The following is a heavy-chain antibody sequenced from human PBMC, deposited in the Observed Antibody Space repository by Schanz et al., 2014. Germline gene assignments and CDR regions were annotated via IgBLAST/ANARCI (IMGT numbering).Heavy chain of an antibody. CDR1: GFTFSSYS. CDR2: ISPSSSYI. Sequence: EVQLLESGGGLVQPGGSLRLSCAASGFTFSSYSMNWVRQAPGRGLEWVSSISPSSSYIYYADSVKGRFTISRDNAKNSLFLQMNSLSAEDTAVYYCAKVAPAATYLDSWGLGTLVTVSA. D-gene: IGHD2-2*01. J-gene: IGHJ4*02. CDR3: AKVAPAATYLDS. V-gene: IGHV3-21*04.